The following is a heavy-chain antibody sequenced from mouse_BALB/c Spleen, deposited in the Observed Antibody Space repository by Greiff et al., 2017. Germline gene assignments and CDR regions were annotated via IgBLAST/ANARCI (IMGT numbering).Heavy chain of an antibody. CDR3: ARDGYYDWFAY. D-gene: IGHD2-3*01. J-gene: IGHJ3*01. Sequence: EVMLVESGGGLVQPGGSLRLSCATSGFTFTDYYMSWVRQPPGKALEWLGFIRNKANGYTTEYSASVKGRFTISRDNSQSILYLQMNTLRAEDSATYYCARDGYYDWFAYWGQGTLVTVSA. CDR2: IRNKANGYTT. CDR1: GFTFTDYY. V-gene: IGHV7-3*02.